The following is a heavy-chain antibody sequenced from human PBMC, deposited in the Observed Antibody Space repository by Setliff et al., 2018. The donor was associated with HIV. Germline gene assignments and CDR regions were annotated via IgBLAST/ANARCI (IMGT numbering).Heavy chain of an antibody. CDR1: GFTFSDYY. D-gene: IGHD1-26*01. V-gene: IGHV3-11*01. Sequence: PGGSLRLSCAASGFTFSDYYMSWIRQAPGKGLEWVSYISNSGSTIYYADSVKGRFSISRDNAKNSLYLQMNSLRADDTAVYYCARVGVGATVFFDYWGQGTLVTVSS. J-gene: IGHJ4*02. CDR2: ISNSGSTI. CDR3: ARVGVGATVFFDY.